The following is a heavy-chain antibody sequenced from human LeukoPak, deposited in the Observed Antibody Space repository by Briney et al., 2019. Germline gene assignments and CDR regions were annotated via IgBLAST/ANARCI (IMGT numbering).Heavy chain of an antibody. J-gene: IGHJ4*02. D-gene: IGHD1-26*01. CDR1: GYIFTDYY. CDR2: INPNSGGT. CDR3: APSGTYRSTDYYFDY. Sequence: ASVKVSCKASGYIFTDYYMHWVRQAPGQELGWMGWINPNSGGTNYAQKFQGRVTMTRDTSISTAYMELSRLRSDDTAVYYCAPSGTYRSTDYYFDYWGQGPLVTVSS. V-gene: IGHV1-2*02.